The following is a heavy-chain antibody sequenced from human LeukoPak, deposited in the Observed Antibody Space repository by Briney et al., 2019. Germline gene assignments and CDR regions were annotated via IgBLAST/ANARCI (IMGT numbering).Heavy chain of an antibody. D-gene: IGHD3-10*01. J-gene: IGHJ4*02. CDR1: GFTFSGHW. V-gene: IGHV3-74*01. CDR3: TRGYLSGSNYQ. CDR2: INSGGSAT. Sequence: GGSLRLSCAASGFTFSGHWMHWVRQAPGKGLVWVSRINSGGSATNYADSVRGRFTISRDNARNTLYLQMNSVREEDTAVYYCTRGYLSGSNYQWGQGTLVTVSS.